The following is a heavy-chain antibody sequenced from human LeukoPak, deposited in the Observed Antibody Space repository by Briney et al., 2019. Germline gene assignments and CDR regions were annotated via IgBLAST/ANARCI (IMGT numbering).Heavy chain of an antibody. V-gene: IGHV5-51*01. J-gene: IGHJ5*02. CDR3: ARRGSPYGSGSPGSWFDP. CDR1: GYSFTSYW. Sequence: GESLKISCKGSGYSFTSYWIGWVRQMPGKGLEWMGIIYPGDSDTRYSPSFQGQVTISADKSISTAYLQWSSLKASDTAMYYCARRGSPYGSGSPGSWFDPWGQGTLVTVSS. D-gene: IGHD3-10*01. CDR2: IYPGDSDT.